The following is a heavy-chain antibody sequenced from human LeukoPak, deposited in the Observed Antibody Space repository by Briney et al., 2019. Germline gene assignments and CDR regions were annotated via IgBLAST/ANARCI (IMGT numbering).Heavy chain of an antibody. CDR2: ISAYNGNT. D-gene: IGHD5-18*01. J-gene: IGHJ4*02. V-gene: IGHV1-18*04. Sequence: ASVKVSCKASGYTFTSYGMSWVRQAPGQGLEWMGWISAYNGNTNYAQKLQGRVTMTTDTSTSTAYMELRSLRSDDTAVYYCARGNGHTAMVLPGDYWGQGTLVTVSS. CDR1: GYTFTSYG. CDR3: ARGNGHTAMVLPGDY.